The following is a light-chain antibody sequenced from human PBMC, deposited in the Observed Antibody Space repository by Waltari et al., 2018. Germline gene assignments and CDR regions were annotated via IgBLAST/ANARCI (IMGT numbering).Light chain of an antibody. CDR1: GSNIGAGYD. Sequence: QSVLTQPPSVSGAPGPRVTIPCTGRGSNIGAGYDVHWYQQLPRAAPKLLIYGSTSRPLGVPDRFFGSTSGTSAFLAITGLQAEDEADYYCQSYDTTLSVVFGGGTKLTVL. CDR3: QSYDTTLSVV. J-gene: IGLJ3*02. V-gene: IGLV1-40*01. CDR2: GST.